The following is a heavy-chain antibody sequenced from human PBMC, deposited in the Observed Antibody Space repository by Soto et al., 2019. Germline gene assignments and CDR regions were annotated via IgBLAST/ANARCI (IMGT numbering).Heavy chain of an antibody. CDR2: ISGDGYSA. V-gene: IGHV3-23*01. D-gene: IGHD3-10*01. J-gene: IGHJ4*01. Sequence: EVRLWESGGGLVQPGGSLRLSCGGSGFIFSSNAMSWVRQAPGKGLEWVSSISGDGYSADYADSVKCRFTVSRHNSKTTLYLQMNSLRAEDTSVYYYAKRNYYGSGNFALAQWGQGTLVTVSS. CDR3: AKRNYYGSGNFALAQ. CDR1: GFIFSSNA.